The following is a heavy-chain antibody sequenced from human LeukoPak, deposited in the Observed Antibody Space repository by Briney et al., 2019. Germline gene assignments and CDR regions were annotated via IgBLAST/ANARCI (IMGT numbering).Heavy chain of an antibody. D-gene: IGHD3-22*01. CDR3: ARDPMSYYDSSGYPGRDWYFDY. V-gene: IGHV1-18*01. CDR1: GYTFTSYG. J-gene: IGHJ4*02. CDR2: ISAYNGNT. Sequence: ASVKVSFKASGYTFTSYGISWVRQAPGQGLEWMGWISAYNGNTNYAQKLQGRVTMTTDTSTSTAYMELRSLRSDDTAVYYCARDPMSYYDSSGYPGRDWYFDYWGQGTLVTVSS.